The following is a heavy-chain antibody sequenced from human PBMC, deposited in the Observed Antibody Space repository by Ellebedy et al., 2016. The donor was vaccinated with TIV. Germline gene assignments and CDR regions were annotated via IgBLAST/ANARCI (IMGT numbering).Heavy chain of an antibody. CDR2: IYHSGST. J-gene: IGHJ4*02. CDR3: ARVPLTTYYYDSSGYY. D-gene: IGHD3-22*01. CDR1: GYSISSGYY. V-gene: IGHV4-38-2*02. Sequence: GSLRLSCTVSGYSISSGYYWGWIRPPPGKGLEGIGSIYHSGSTNYNPSLKSRVTMSVDTSKNKFSLKLSSVTTADTAVYYCARVPLTTYYYDSSGYYWGQGTLVTVSS.